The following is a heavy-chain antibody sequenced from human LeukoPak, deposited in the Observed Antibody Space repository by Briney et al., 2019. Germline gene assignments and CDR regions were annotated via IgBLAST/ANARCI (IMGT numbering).Heavy chain of an antibody. J-gene: IGHJ4*02. V-gene: IGHV3-30*18. CDR2: ISYDGSNK. Sequence: GGSLRLSCAASGFTFSSYGMHWVRQAPGKGLEWVAVISYDGSNKYYADSVKGRFTISRDNSKNTLYLQMNSLRAEDTAVYCCAKDRSRLLEFGELFDYWGQGTLVTVSS. CDR1: GFTFSSYG. D-gene: IGHD3-10*01. CDR3: AKDRSRLLEFGELFDY.